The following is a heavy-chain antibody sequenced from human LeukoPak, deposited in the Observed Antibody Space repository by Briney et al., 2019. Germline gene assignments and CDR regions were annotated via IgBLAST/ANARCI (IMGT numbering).Heavy chain of an antibody. J-gene: IGHJ4*02. CDR2: ISWDGGST. D-gene: IGHD6-13*01. V-gene: IGHV3-43*01. CDR1: GLTFDDYT. CDR3: AKGGQQQLVGYFDY. Sequence: GGSLRLSCAASGLTFDDYTMHWVRQAPGKGLEWVSLISWDGGSTDYADSVKGRFTISRDNSKNSLFLQMNSLRAEDTALYYCAKGGQQQLVGYFDYWGQGTLVTVSS.